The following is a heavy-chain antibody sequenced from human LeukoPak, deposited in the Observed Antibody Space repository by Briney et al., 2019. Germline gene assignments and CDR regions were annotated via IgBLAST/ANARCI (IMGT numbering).Heavy chain of an antibody. CDR1: GFTFSSYA. CDR3: ARDRYRGSYVPFDY. V-gene: IGHV3-30*04. Sequence: GGSLRLSCAASGFTFSSYAMHWVRQAPGKGLEWVAVISYDGSNKYYADSVKGRFTISRDNSKNTLYLQMNSLRAEDTAVYYCARDRYRGSYVPFDYWGQGTLVTVSS. D-gene: IGHD1-26*01. CDR2: ISYDGSNK. J-gene: IGHJ4*02.